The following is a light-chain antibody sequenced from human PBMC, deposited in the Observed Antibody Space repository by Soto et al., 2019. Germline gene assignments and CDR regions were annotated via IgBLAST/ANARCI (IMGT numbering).Light chain of an antibody. Sequence: QLVLTQPPSVSGAPGQRVTISCTGSSSNIGAGFDVHWYRQLPGTAPKLLIYRNNNRPSGVPDRFSGSKSDTSASLTITGLQVEDEADFYCQAYDNSRTYVFGTVTKLTVL. J-gene: IGLJ1*01. CDR2: RNN. CDR1: SSNIGAGFD. V-gene: IGLV1-40*01. CDR3: QAYDNSRTYV.